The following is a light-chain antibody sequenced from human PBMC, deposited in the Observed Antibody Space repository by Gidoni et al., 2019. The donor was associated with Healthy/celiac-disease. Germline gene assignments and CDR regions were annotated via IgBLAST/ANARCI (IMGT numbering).Light chain of an antibody. V-gene: IGLV3-1*01. J-gene: IGLJ2*01. CDR2: QDN. CDR3: QAWDSSLVV. CDR1: QLGDKY. Sequence: SSDLTQPPSVSVSPGQTASIPCSGDQLGDKYACWYHQKPGQSPLLLIYQDNKRPSGIPERFSGSNSGNTATLTISGTQATDEADYYCQAWDSSLVVFGGGTKLTVL.